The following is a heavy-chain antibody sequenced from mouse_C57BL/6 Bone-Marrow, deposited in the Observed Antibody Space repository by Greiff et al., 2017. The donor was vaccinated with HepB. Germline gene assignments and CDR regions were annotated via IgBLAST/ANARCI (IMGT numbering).Heavy chain of an antibody. CDR2: ISYSGST. CDR3: ARGYYGSSPAWFAY. Sequence: VQLQQSGPGMVKPSQSLSLTCTVTGYSITSGYDWHWIRHFPGNKLEWMGYISYSGSTNYNPSLKSRISITHDTSKNHFFLKLNSVTTEDTATYYCARGYYGSSPAWFAYWGQGTLVTVSA. V-gene: IGHV3-1*01. CDR1: GYSITSGYD. D-gene: IGHD1-1*01. J-gene: IGHJ3*01.